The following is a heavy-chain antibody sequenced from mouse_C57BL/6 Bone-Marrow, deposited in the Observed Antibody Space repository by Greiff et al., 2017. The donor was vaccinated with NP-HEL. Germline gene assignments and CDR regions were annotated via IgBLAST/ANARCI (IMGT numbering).Heavy chain of an antibody. Sequence: EVKVVESGGGLVQPKGSLKLSCAASGFSFNTYAMNWVRQAPGKGLEWVARIRSKSNNYATYYADSVKDRFTISRDDSESMLYLQMNNLKTEDTAMYYCVRHYYYGSSYGYFDVWGTGTTVTVSS. D-gene: IGHD1-1*01. CDR1: GFSFNTYA. CDR3: VRHYYYGSSYGYFDV. J-gene: IGHJ1*03. V-gene: IGHV10-1*01. CDR2: IRSKSNNYAT.